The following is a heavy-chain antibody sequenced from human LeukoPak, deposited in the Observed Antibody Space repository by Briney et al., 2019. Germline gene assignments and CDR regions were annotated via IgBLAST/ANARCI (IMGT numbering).Heavy chain of an antibody. CDR3: ATEMVSSVVRGMIIRHYYMDV. Sequence: ASVKVSCKASGYTFTTYGISWVREAPGQGLEWMGWSSTYNGNTNYAQNLQGRVTMTTDTSTSTAYMELRSLRSDDTAVYYCATEMVSSVVRGMIIRHYYMDVWGKGTTVTISS. CDR1: GYTFTTYG. J-gene: IGHJ6*03. D-gene: IGHD3-10*01. V-gene: IGHV1-18*01. CDR2: SSTYNGNT.